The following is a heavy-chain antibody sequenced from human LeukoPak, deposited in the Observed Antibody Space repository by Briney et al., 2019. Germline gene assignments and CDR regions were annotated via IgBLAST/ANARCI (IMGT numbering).Heavy chain of an antibody. V-gene: IGHV4-59*01. CDR3: ASYSYYYDSSGYFDY. Sequence: PSETLSLTCTVSGGSISSYYWSWIRQPPGKGLEWIGYIYYSGSTNYNPSLESRVTISVDTSKNQFSLKLSSVTAADTAVYYCASYSYYYDSSGYFDYWGQGTLVTVSS. J-gene: IGHJ4*02. CDR1: GGSISSYY. CDR2: IYYSGST. D-gene: IGHD3-22*01.